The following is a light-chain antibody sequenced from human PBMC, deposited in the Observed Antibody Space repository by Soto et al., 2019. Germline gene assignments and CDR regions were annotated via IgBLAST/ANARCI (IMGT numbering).Light chain of an antibody. V-gene: IGKV1-39*01. CDR1: QTISMY. J-gene: IGKJ4*01. CDR2: AAS. Sequence: DIQMTQSPSSLSAFVGDRVTLTCRASQTISMYLNWYQQKPGKAPILLISAASSLQTGVPSRFNGSGSGTDFTLTISSLQPEDCATYYCQQSYSTPPLTFGGGTKVEIK. CDR3: QQSYSTPPLT.